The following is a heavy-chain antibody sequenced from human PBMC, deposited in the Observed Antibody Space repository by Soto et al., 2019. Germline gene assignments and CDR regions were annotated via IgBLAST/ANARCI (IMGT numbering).Heavy chain of an antibody. CDR1: GGSISSGDYY. V-gene: IGHV4-30-4*01. CDR2: IYYSGST. J-gene: IGHJ5*02. Sequence: QVQLQESGPGLVKPSQTLSLTCTVSGGSISSGDYYWSWIRQPPGRGLEWIGYIYYSGSTYYNPSLKCRVTRSVDTSENQFSLKLSSVTAADTAVYYCARERPDGSRLDPWGQGTLVTVSS. CDR3: ARERPDGSRLDP. D-gene: IGHD6-13*01.